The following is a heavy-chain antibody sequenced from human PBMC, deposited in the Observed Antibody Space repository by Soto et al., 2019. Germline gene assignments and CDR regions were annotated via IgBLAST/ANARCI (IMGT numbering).Heavy chain of an antibody. J-gene: IGHJ4*02. CDR3: ARDLWDDLAGGESDY. CDR2: ISSSSGNII. V-gene: IGHV3-48*01. Sequence: GGSLRLSCAASGFTFSSYGMNWVRQAPGKGLEWVSYISSSSGNIIYYADSVKGRFTISRDIAKNSLYLQMSSLRAEDTALYYCARDLWDDLAGGESDYWGQGTLVTVSS. D-gene: IGHD3-16*01. CDR1: GFTFSSYG.